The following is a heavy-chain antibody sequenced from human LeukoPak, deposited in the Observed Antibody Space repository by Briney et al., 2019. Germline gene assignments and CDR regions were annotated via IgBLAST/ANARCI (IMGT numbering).Heavy chain of an antibody. CDR1: GGTFISYA. J-gene: IGHJ6*03. V-gene: IGHV1-69*06. CDR2: IIPIFGTA. D-gene: IGHD6-19*01. CDR3: ASSYSSGWAYYYYYMDV. Sequence: SVKVSCKASGGTFISYAISWVRQAPGQGLEWMGGIIPIFGTANYAQKFQGRVTITADKSTSAAYMELSSLRSEDTAVYYCASSYSSGWAYYYYYMDVWGKGTTVTVSS.